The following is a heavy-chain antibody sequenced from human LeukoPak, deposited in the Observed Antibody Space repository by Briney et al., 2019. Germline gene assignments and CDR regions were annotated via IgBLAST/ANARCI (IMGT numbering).Heavy chain of an antibody. CDR1: GFTFSDYF. CDR3: AGAAAGNGHFDY. Sequence: GGSLRLSCAASGFTFSDYFMNWVRQAPGKGLEWVSSMSRSSSYIYYADSVKGRFTISRDNAKNSLYLQMNSLRAEDTAVYYCAGAAAGNGHFDYWGQGTLVTVSS. CDR2: MSRSSSYI. D-gene: IGHD6-13*01. J-gene: IGHJ4*02. V-gene: IGHV3-21*01.